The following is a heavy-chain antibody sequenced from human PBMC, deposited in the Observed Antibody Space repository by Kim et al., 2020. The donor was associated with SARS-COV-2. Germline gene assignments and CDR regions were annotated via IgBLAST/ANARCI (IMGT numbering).Heavy chain of an antibody. CDR3: ARHGSGSYLFSN. V-gene: IGHV4-31*03. J-gene: IGHJ4*02. CDR1: GGSISSGGFY. CDR2: IYYSGST. D-gene: IGHD3-10*01. Sequence: SETLSLTCTVSGGSISSGGFYWTWIRQHPGKGLEWIGYIYYSGSTSYNPSLKSRVTISVDTSKNQFSLKLGSVTAADTAVYYCARHGSGSYLFSNWGQGTLVTVSS.